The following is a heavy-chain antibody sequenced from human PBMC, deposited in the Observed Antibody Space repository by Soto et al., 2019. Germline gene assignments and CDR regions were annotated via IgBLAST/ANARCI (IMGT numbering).Heavy chain of an antibody. Sequence: GGSLRLSCAASGFTFSSYAMHWVRQAPGKGLEWVAVISYDGSNKYYADSVKGRFTISRDNSKNTLYLQMNSLRAEDTAGYYCARDNKAIFGVVQGGMDVWGQGTTVTVSS. CDR3: ARDNKAIFGVVQGGMDV. CDR1: GFTFSSYA. J-gene: IGHJ6*02. V-gene: IGHV3-30-3*01. CDR2: ISYDGSNK. D-gene: IGHD3-3*01.